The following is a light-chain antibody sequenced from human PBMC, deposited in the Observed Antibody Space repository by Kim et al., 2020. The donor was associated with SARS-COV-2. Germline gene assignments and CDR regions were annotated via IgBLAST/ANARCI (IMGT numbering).Light chain of an antibody. CDR1: QDISKN. CDR3: QGFDIFPPRLT. V-gene: IGKV1-33*01. J-gene: IGKJ4*01. CDR2: DAS. Sequence: DIQMTQSPSSLSASVGDRLTITCQASQDISKNLNWYHHKPGKPPQLLIYDASDLESGVPSRFSGRGSGTHFTFTITSLHPEDIGTYYCQGFDIFPPRLTFGGGTKVDIK.